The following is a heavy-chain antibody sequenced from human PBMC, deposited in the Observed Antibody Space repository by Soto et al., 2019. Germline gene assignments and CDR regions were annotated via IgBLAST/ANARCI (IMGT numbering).Heavy chain of an antibody. J-gene: IGHJ3*02. CDR2: ISSSSYI. V-gene: IGHV3-21*01. CDR1: GFTFSSYS. CDR3: ARAMVRGVADAFDI. Sequence: GGSLRLSCAASGFTFSSYSMNWVRQAPGKGLEWVSSISSSSYIYYADSVKGRFTISRDNAKNSLYLQMSSLRAEDTAVYYCARAMVRGVADAFDIWGQGTMVTVS. D-gene: IGHD3-10*01.